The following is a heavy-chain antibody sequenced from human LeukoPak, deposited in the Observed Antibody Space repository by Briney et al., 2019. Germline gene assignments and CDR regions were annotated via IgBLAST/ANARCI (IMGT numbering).Heavy chain of an antibody. CDR3: ARSVRGAMSGYYYYMDV. CDR1: GGSISSGSYY. CDR2: IYTSGST. D-gene: IGHD3-10*01. Sequence: PSETLSLTCTVSGGSISSGSYYWSWIRQPAGKGLEWIGRIYTSGSTNYNPSLKSRVTISVDTSKNQFSLKLGSVTAADTAVYYCARSVRGAMSGYYYYMDVWGKGTTVTISS. J-gene: IGHJ6*03. V-gene: IGHV4-61*02.